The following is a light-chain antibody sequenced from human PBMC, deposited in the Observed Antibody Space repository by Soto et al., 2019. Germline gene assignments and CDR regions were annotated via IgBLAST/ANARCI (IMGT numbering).Light chain of an antibody. CDR3: SSYAGSKGV. CDR2: EVS. J-gene: IGLJ1*01. Sequence: QSALTQPASVSGSPGQSITISCTGTSSDVGGYNYVSWYQQHPGKAPKLMIYEVSKRPSGVPDRFSGSKSGNTASLTVSGLQAEDEADYYCSSYAGSKGVFGTGTKLTVL. CDR1: SSDVGGYNY. V-gene: IGLV2-8*01.